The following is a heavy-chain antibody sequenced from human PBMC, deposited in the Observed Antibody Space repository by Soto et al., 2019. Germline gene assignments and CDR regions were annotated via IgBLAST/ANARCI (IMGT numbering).Heavy chain of an antibody. Sequence: PVRSLRLSSAAAGVTFNIYGMHGVRTATGKGLQWVAGIWYDDSNKYYADSVKGRFTISRDNSNNTLYLQMNSLRAEDTAVYYCARDQEYDFWSGYYSYYYYGMDVWGEGATVTVSS. V-gene: IGHV3-33*01. J-gene: IGHJ6*04. CDR2: IWYDDSNK. CDR1: GVTFNIYG. D-gene: IGHD3-3*01. CDR3: ARDQEYDFWSGYYSYYYYGMDV.